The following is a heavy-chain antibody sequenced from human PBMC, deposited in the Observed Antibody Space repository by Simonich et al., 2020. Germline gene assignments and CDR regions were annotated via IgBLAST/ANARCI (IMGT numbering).Heavy chain of an antibody. CDR2: IYYSGST. J-gene: IGHJ4*02. V-gene: IGHV4-59*08. CDR3: ARLPDY. CDR1: GGSILSYS. Sequence: QVQLQESGPGLVKPSATLSLTCTVSGGSILSYSWSWIRQPPGKGLEWIGYIYYSGSTNYTPSLKRRVTISVDTAKNQFSLKLSSVTAADTAVYYCARLPDYWGQGTLVTVSS.